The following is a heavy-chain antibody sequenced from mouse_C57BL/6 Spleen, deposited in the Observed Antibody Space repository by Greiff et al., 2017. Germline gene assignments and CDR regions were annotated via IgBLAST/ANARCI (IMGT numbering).Heavy chain of an antibody. CDR3: AREVYYDYAWFAY. Sequence: QVQLQQPGAELVKPGASVKMSCKASGYTFTSYWITWVKQRPGQGLEWIGDIYAGSGRTNYNEKFKSKATLTVDTSSSTAYMQLSSLTSEDSAVYYCAREVYYDYAWFAYWGQGTLVTVSA. J-gene: IGHJ3*01. V-gene: IGHV1-55*01. D-gene: IGHD2-4*01. CDR1: GYTFTSYW. CDR2: IYAGSGRT.